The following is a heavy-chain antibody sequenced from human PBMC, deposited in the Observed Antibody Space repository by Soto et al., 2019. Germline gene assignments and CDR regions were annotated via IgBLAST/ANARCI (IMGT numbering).Heavy chain of an antibody. CDR3: AAFIWGTYRPGY. V-gene: IGHV1-18*01. J-gene: IGHJ4*02. CDR2: ISVYSGLT. D-gene: IGHD3-16*02. CDR1: GYSFSNYG. Sequence: ASVKVSCKASGYSFSNYGFSWVRQAPGQGLEWMGWISVYSGLTQYALSFQDRLTLTTDTSTRTAYMELKSLNSDDTAVYFCAAFIWGTYRPGYWGQGTLVTVSS.